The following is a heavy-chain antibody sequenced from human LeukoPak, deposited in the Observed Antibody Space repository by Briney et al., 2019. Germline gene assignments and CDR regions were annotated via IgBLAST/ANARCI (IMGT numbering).Heavy chain of an antibody. CDR1: GDXFSSNTAA. Sequence: SQTLSLTCAISGDXFSSNTAAWNWIRQSPSRGLEWLGRTYYRSRWYTDYAISLKSRITINPDTSKNQFSLQLNSVTPEDTAVYYCARDNSYGYFYFDYWGQGTLVTVSS. V-gene: IGHV6-1*01. CDR3: ARDNSYGYFYFDY. D-gene: IGHD5-18*01. CDR2: TYYRSRWYT. J-gene: IGHJ4*02.